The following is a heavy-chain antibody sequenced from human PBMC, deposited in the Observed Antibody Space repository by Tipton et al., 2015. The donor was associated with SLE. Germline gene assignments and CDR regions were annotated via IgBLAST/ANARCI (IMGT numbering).Heavy chain of an antibody. Sequence: QLVQSGSEVKKPGESLKISCEISGYDFATYWTAWVRQMPGKGLESVGIIYPGDSDTRYSPSFKGQVKISADKSIATAYLQWSSLKASDTAMYYCARRVRYFSNSGSFASFDFWGQGALVTVSS. CDR3: ARRVRYFSNSGSFASFDF. J-gene: IGHJ4*02. CDR2: IYPGDSDT. V-gene: IGHV5-51*03. CDR1: GYDFATYW. D-gene: IGHD3-10*01.